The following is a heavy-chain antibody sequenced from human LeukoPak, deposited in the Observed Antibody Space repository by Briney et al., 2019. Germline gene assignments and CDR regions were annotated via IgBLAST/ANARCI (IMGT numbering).Heavy chain of an antibody. V-gene: IGHV3-48*02. D-gene: IGHD3-10*01. Sequence: GGSVRLSCAASGFTFSRYSMNRVRQAPGKGLEWVSYISSSSSTVYYADSLKGRFTISRDNAKNSLYLQMNSLRDDDTAVYYCARAQSYYGSGSYLYWGQGTMVTVSS. CDR2: ISSSSSTV. CDR1: GFTFSRYS. J-gene: IGHJ4*02. CDR3: ARAQSYYGSGSYLY.